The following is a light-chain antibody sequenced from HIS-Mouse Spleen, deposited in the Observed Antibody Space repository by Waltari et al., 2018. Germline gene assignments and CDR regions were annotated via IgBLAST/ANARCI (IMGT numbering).Light chain of an antibody. CDR3: QAWDSSYSV. CDR1: KLGDKY. V-gene: IGLV3-1*01. Sequence: SYELTQPPSVSVSPGQTASITCSGEKLGDKYACWYQQKPGQSPVLVIYQDSKRPSGIPERFSGSSSGNKATLTISGTQAMDEADYYCQAWDSSYSVFGGGTKLTVL. CDR2: QDS. J-gene: IGLJ2*01.